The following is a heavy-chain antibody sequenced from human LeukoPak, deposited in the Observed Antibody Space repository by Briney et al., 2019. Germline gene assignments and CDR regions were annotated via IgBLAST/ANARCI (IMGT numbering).Heavy chain of an antibody. Sequence: PSETLSLTCTVSGGSISSSSYYWGWIRQPPGKGLEWIGSIYYSGSTYYNPSLKGRVTISVDTSKNQFSLKLSSVTAADTAVYYCARASGYYDSSGYHINYFDYWRQGTLVTVSS. CDR3: ARASGYYDSSGYHINYFDY. D-gene: IGHD3-22*01. CDR2: IYYSGST. J-gene: IGHJ4*02. V-gene: IGHV4-39*01. CDR1: GGSISSSSYY.